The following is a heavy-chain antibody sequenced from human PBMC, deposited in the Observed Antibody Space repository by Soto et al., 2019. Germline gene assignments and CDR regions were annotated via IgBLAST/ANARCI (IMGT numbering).Heavy chain of an antibody. Sequence: PGESLKISCKGSGYSFTSYWIGWVRQMPGKGLEWMGIIYPGDSDTRYSPSFQGQVTISADKSISTAYLQWSSLKASDTAMYYCARASSSITSPVRFRAGSGMGCWGQGTTVTVSS. CDR1: GYSFTSYW. CDR3: ARASSSITSPVRFRAGSGMGC. V-gene: IGHV5-51*01. D-gene: IGHD2-2*01. J-gene: IGHJ6*02. CDR2: IYPGDSDT.